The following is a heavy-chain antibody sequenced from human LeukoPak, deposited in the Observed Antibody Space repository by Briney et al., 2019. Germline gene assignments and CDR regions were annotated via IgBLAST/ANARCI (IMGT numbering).Heavy chain of an antibody. V-gene: IGHV1-2*06. CDR1: GYTFTGYY. D-gene: IGHD1-26*01. CDR3: ARDLGGSSFDY. CDR2: INPKSGDT. J-gene: IGHJ4*02. Sequence: ASVEVSCKASGYTFTGYYMHWVRQAPGQGLEWMGRINPKSGDTIYAQQFQGRVTMTRDTSISTAYMELSRLRSDDTALYYCARDLGGSSFDYWGQGTLVTVSS.